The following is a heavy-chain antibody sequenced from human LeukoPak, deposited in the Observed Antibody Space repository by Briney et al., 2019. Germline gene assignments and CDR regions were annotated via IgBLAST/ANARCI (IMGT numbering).Heavy chain of an antibody. D-gene: IGHD3-10*01. Sequence: RTSETLSLTCAVYGGSFSGYYWSWIRQPPGKGLEWIGEINHSGSTNYNPSLKSRVTTSVDTSKNQFSLKLSSVTAADTAVYYCARPMVRGVNWFDPWGQGTLVTVSS. V-gene: IGHV4-34*01. J-gene: IGHJ5*02. CDR1: GGSFSGYY. CDR3: ARPMVRGVNWFDP. CDR2: INHSGST.